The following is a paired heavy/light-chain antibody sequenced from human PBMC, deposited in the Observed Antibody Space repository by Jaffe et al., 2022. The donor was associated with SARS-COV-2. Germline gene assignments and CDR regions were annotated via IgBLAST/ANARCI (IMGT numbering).Light chain of an antibody. V-gene: IGKV3-15*01. J-gene: IGKJ4*01. CDR2: GAS. Sequence: ETLMTQSPATLSVSPGERATLSCRASQSVSSNLAWYQKKPGQAPRLLIHGASTRATGVPARFSGSGSGTEFTLTISSLQSEDSAVYYCQQYNNWPTFGGGTKVEIK. CDR3: QQYNNWPT. CDR1: QSVSSN.
Heavy chain of an antibody. Sequence: QVQLVQSGAEVKKPGASVKVSCKASGYTFPNYGIHWVRQAPGQRLEWMGWINPVNGDTKYSQKFQGRVTTTRDTSASTAYMELSSLRSEDTAVYYCHLGSGSYDGDYWGQGTLVTVSS. CDR2: INPVNGDT. CDR1: GYTFPNYG. V-gene: IGHV1-3*01. D-gene: IGHD3-10*01. CDR3: HLGSGSYDGDY. J-gene: IGHJ4*02.